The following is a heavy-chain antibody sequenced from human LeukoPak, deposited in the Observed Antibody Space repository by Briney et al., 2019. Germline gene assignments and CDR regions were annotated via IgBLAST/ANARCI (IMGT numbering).Heavy chain of an antibody. D-gene: IGHD3-10*01. J-gene: IGHJ4*02. Sequence: GGTLRLSCAASGFTFSSYGMSWVRQAPGKGLEWVSAISGSGGSTYYADSVKGRFTISRDNSKNTLYLQMNSLRAEDTAVYYCAKNDNYYGSGSYYNYWGQGTLVTVSS. CDR2: ISGSGGST. V-gene: IGHV3-23*01. CDR1: GFTFSSYG. CDR3: AKNDNYYGSGSYYNY.